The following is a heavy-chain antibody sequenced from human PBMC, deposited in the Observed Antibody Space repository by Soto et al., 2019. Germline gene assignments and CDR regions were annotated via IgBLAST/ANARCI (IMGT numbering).Heavy chain of an antibody. CDR1: GGSVSNDNFY. D-gene: IGHD3-16*01. CDR3: ARGLTMGQLPSHFDH. CDR2: VHSSGIT. V-gene: IGHV4-61*01. J-gene: IGHJ5*02. Sequence: SETLSLTCTVSGGSVSNDNFYWSWIRQPPGKGLEWIGYVHSSGITNYNPSLKRRVTISVDTSRNQFSLRLSSVTAAATAVYYCARGLTMGQLPSHFDHWGQGSLVRVCS.